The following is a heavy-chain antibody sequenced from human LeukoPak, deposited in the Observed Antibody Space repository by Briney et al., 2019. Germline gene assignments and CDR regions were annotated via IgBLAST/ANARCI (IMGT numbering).Heavy chain of an antibody. CDR3: AKDRQAVGAAFDI. CDR2: IWYDGSNK. V-gene: IGHV3-33*06. CDR1: GFTFRSYG. D-gene: IGHD6-19*01. J-gene: IGHJ3*02. Sequence: GRSLRLSGAASGFTFRSYGMHWVRQCPGKGLEWVAVIWYDGSNKYYADSVKGRFTISRDNSKNTLYLQMNSLRADDTAVYYCAKDRQAVGAAFDIWGQGTMVTVSS.